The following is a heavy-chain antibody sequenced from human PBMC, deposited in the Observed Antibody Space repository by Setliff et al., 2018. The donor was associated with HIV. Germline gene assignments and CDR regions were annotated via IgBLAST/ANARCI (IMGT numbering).Heavy chain of an antibody. CDR1: GYTFNNYG. V-gene: IGHV1-18*01. CDR2: INTHSGYT. D-gene: IGHD5-12*01. Sequence: ASVKVSCKASGYTFNNYGISWVRQAPGQGLEWMGWINTHSGYTNYAQNVQGRVTVTMDTSTSTAYMELRSLKSDDTAVYYCARGKTWLRFLDYWGPGTLVTVSS. CDR3: ARGKTWLRFLDY. J-gene: IGHJ4*02.